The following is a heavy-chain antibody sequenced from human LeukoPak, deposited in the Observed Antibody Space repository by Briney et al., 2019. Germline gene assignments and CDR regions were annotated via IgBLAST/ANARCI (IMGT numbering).Heavy chain of an antibody. D-gene: IGHD2-15*01. CDR3: ARVQTRYCSGGSCYFPDFDY. V-gene: IGHV1-69*05. Sequence: SVKVSCKASGGTFSSYAISWVRQAPGQGLEWMGRIIPVFGTANYAQKFQGRVTITTDESTSTAYMELSSLRSEDTAVYYCARVQTRYCSGGSCYFPDFDYWGQGTLVTVSS. CDR1: GGTFSSYA. J-gene: IGHJ4*02. CDR2: IIPVFGTA.